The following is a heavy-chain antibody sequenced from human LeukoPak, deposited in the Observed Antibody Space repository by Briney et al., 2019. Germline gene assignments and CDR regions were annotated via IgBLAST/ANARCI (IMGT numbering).Heavy chain of an antibody. D-gene: IGHD2-2*01. V-gene: IGHV4-38-2*02. Sequence: SETLSLTCTVSGYSISSGYYWGWIRQPPGKGLEWIGSIYHSGSTYYNPSLKSRVTISVDTSKNQFSLKLSSVTAADTAVYYCARAPYCSSTSCREYNWFDPWGQGTLVTVSS. CDR3: ARAPYCSSTSCREYNWFDP. J-gene: IGHJ5*02. CDR1: GYSISSGYY. CDR2: IYHSGST.